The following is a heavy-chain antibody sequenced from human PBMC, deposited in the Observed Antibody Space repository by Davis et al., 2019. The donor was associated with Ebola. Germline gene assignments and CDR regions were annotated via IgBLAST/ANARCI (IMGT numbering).Heavy chain of an antibody. D-gene: IGHD4-17*01. CDR3: ASQDYGGPFDP. V-gene: IGHV4-39*01. CDR1: GGSISSNYYY. CDR2: IYYSGST. J-gene: IGHJ5*02. Sequence: MPSETLSLTCTVSGGSISSNYYYWGWIRQPPGKGLEWIGRIYYSGSTFYNPSLKSRVTISVDTSKNQFSLKLSSVTAADTAVYYCASQDYGGPFDPWGQGTLVTVSS.